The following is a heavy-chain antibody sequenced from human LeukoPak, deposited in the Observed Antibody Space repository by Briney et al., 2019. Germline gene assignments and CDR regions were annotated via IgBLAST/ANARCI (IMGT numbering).Heavy chain of an antibody. CDR3: AKGVISSVLDAFDX. CDR2: ISWNSGSI. D-gene: IGHD3-10*01. CDR1: GFTFDDYA. V-gene: IGHV3-9*03. Sequence: GGSLRLSCAASGFTFDDYAMHWVRQAPGKGLEWVSGISWNSGSIGYADSVKGRFTISRDNAKNSLYLQMNSLRAEDMALYYCAKGVISSVLDAFDXWGXXXXVT. J-gene: IGHJ3*01.